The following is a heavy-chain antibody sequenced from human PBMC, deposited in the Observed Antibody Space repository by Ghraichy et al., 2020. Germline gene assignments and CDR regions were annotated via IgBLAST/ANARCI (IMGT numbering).Heavy chain of an antibody. CDR3: TTDGYSPDY. J-gene: IGHJ4*02. Sequence: GGSLRLSCAASGLPVTDAWMNWVRQTPGKGLEWVGRIKAKSDGDRTDYAAPVKGRFTISRNESKNILYLQMNSLKIEDTAVYYCTTDGYSPDYWGQGTLVTVSS. CDR1: GLPVTDAW. D-gene: IGHD5-12*01. CDR2: IKAKSDGDRT. V-gene: IGHV3-15*01.